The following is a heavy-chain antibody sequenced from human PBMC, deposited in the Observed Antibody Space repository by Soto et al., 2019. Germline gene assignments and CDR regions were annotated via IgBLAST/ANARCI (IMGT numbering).Heavy chain of an antibody. J-gene: IGHJ5*01. CDR2: IYHIGSP. V-gene: IGHV4-31*03. CDR1: GRPVSSGGYY. Sequence: SETLSLTCTVSGRPVSSGGYYWTWIRQHPGRGLEWIGYIYHIGSPYYNPSLENRVTISLDTSKNQFSLNLTSVTAADTAIYYCVRDRALDSSGHWFDTWGHGTLVTVSS. CDR3: VRDRALDSSGHWFDT. D-gene: IGHD3-22*01.